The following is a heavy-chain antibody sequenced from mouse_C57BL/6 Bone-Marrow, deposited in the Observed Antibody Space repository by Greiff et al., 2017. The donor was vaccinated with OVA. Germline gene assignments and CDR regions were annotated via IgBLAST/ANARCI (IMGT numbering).Heavy chain of an antibody. Sequence: QVQLQQPGPELVKPGASVKLSCKASGYTFTSYWMHWVKQRPGQGLEWIGNINPSNGGTNYNEKFKSKATLTVDKSSSTAYMQLSSLTSEDSAVYYCARREPFTTVAYYYAMDYWGQGTSVTVSS. D-gene: IGHD1-1*01. CDR3: ARREPFTTVAYYYAMDY. J-gene: IGHJ4*01. V-gene: IGHV1-53*01. CDR2: INPSNGGT. CDR1: GYTFTSYW.